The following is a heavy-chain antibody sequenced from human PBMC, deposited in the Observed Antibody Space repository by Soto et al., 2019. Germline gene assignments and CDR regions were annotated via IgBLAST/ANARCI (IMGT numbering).Heavy chain of an antibody. D-gene: IGHD4-17*01. J-gene: IGHJ4*02. V-gene: IGHV3-48*02. CDR3: ARGFYGDSGFDY. CDR2: ISSSSSPI. Sequence: EVQLVESGGGLVQRGGSLRLSCAVSGFTFSSYSMNWVRQAPGKGLEWVSFISSSSSPIYYTDYVKGRFTISRDNAKNSLYLQMNSLRDEDTAVYYCARGFYGDSGFDYWGQGTLVTVSS. CDR1: GFTFSSYS.